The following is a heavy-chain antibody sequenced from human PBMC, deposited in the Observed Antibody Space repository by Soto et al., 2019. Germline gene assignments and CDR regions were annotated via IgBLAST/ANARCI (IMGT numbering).Heavy chain of an antibody. CDR1: GFTFSYHA. CDR2: FGGNFVTT. D-gene: IGHD1-26*01. J-gene: IGHJ4*02. V-gene: IGHV3-23*01. Sequence: EVQLLESGGGLVQPGGSLRLSCAASGFTFSYHAMHWVRQTPGEGLEWVSGFGGNFVTTPYADSVKGRFTISRDNSKNMLYLQMNSLRAEDTAMYHCVKEGRVGVEGFDFWGQGTLVTVSS. CDR3: VKEGRVGVEGFDF.